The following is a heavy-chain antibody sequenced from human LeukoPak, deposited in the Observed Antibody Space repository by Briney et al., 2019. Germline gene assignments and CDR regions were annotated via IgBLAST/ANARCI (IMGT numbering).Heavy chain of an antibody. J-gene: IGHJ4*02. Sequence: PSETLSLTCTVSGGSISSSSYYWGWIRQPPGKGLERSGSIYYSGSTYYNPSLKSRVTISVDTSKNQFSLKLSSVTAADTAVYYCARSPSYYDFWSGYYKPDSDFDYWGQGTLVTVSS. D-gene: IGHD3-3*01. V-gene: IGHV4-39*01. CDR3: ARSPSYYDFWSGYYKPDSDFDY. CDR2: IYYSGST. CDR1: GGSISSSSYY.